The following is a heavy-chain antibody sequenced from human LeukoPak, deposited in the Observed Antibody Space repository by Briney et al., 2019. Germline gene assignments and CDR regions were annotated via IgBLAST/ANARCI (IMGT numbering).Heavy chain of an antibody. V-gene: IGHV1-2*02. CDR1: GYTFTGYY. CDR3: ARDRPDYDSSGYYYAPGREPFDI. D-gene: IGHD3-22*01. CDR2: INPNNGGT. Sequence: GASVKVSCKASGYTFTGYYMHWVRQAPGQGLEWMGWINPNNGGTNFAQKFQGRVTMTRDTSISTAYMELSRLRSDGTAVYYCARDRPDYDSSGYYYAPGREPFDIWGQGTMVTVSS. J-gene: IGHJ3*02.